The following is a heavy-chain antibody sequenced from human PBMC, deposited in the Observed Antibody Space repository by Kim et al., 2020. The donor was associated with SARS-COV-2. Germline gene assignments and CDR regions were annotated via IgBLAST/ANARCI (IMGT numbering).Heavy chain of an antibody. J-gene: IGHJ6*02. CDR3: AAPGGGWYRYYYGMDV. D-gene: IGHD6-19*01. CDR2: IVVSSGNT. Sequence: SVKVSCKASGFTFTSSAMQWVRQARGQRLEWIGWIVVSSGNTNYAQKFQERVTITRDMSTSTAYMELSSLRSEDTAVYYCAAPGGGWYRYYYGMDVWGQGTTVTVSS. CDR1: GFTFTSSA. V-gene: IGHV1-58*02.